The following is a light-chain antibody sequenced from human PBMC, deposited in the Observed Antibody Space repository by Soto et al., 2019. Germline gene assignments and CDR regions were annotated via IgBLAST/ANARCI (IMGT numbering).Light chain of an antibody. V-gene: IGLV2-23*01. Sequence: QSALTQPASVSGSPGQSITISCTGTTSDVANYNLVSWYQQHPGKAPKLMIYDDTKRPSWVSNRFSGSKSGDTASLTISGLQAEDEADYHCFSYSGGSTLIFGGGTKLTVL. CDR3: FSYSGGSTLI. J-gene: IGLJ2*01. CDR1: TSDVANYNL. CDR2: DDT.